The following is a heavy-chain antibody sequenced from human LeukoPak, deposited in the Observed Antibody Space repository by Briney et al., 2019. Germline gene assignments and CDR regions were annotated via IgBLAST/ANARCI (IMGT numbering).Heavy chain of an antibody. D-gene: IGHD3-22*01. CDR3: ARNYYDSSGYQPAGD. V-gene: IGHV1-46*01. CDR2: INPSGGST. Sequence: ASVKVSCKASGYTFTSYSMHWVRQAPGQGLEWMGIINPSGGSTNYAQKLQGRVTMTTDTSTSTAYMELRSLRSDDTAVYYCARNYYDSSGYQPAGDWGQGTLVTVSS. CDR1: GYTFTSYS. J-gene: IGHJ4*02.